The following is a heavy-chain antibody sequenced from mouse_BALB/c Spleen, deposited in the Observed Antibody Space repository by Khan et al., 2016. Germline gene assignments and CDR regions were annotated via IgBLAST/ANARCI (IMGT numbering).Heavy chain of an antibody. J-gene: IGHJ3*01. CDR3: ASSSTGSRWFAY. CDR2: ISYSGST. CDR1: GYSITSDYA. V-gene: IGHV3-2*02. Sequence: QLEESGPGLVKPSQSLSLTCTVTGYSITSDYAWNWIRQFPGNKLEWMGYISYSGSTSYNPSLKSRISITRDTSKNQFFLQLNSVTTEDTATYYCASSSTGSRWFAYWGQGTLVTVSA. D-gene: IGHD4-1*02.